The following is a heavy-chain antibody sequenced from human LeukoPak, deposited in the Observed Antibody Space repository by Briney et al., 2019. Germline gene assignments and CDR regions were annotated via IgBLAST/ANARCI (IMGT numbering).Heavy chain of an antibody. CDR3: ARSTNDYGENFDY. V-gene: IGHV3-7*01. CDR1: GFTFSSYW. Sequence: GGSLRLSCAASGFTFSSYWMSWVRQAPGKGLEWVANIKQDGSEKYYVDSVKGRFTISRDNAKNSLYLQMNSLRAEDTAVYYCARSTNDYGENFDYWGQGTLVTVSS. J-gene: IGHJ4*02. CDR2: IKQDGSEK. D-gene: IGHD4-17*01.